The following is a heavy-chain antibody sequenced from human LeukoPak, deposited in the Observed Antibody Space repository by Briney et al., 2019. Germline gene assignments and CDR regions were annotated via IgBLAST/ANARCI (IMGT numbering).Heavy chain of an antibody. J-gene: IGHJ4*02. CDR2: IYYSGST. CDR3: ARARGVYYYDSSGYRY. Sequence: SETLSLTCTVSGGSISSYYWSWIRQPPGKGLEWIGYIYYSGSTNYNPSLKSRVTISVDTSKNQFSLKLSSVTAADTAVYYCARARGVYYYDSSGYRYWGQGTLVTVSS. D-gene: IGHD3-22*01. CDR1: GGSISSYY. V-gene: IGHV4-59*12.